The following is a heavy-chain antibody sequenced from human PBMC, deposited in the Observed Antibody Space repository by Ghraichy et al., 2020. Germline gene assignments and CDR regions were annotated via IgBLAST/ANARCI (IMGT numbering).Heavy chain of an antibody. CDR1: GFTVSSSY. J-gene: IGHJ4*02. Sequence: GGSLGLSCAASGFTVSSSYMSWVRQAPGKGLEWVSVIYSGYSTYYADSVKGRFTISRDNSKNTVYLQMNSLRAEDTAVYYCARGIATTGTFFDYWGQGTLVTVSS. V-gene: IGHV3-66*01. D-gene: IGHD6-13*01. CDR2: IYSGYST. CDR3: ARGIATTGTFFDY.